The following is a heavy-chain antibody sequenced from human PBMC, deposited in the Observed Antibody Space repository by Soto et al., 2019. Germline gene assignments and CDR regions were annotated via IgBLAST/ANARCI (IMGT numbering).Heavy chain of an antibody. CDR1: GFTFSSYG. CDR2: TSYDGSNK. CDR3: AKDPSSSPRHWSIDY. Sequence: GGSLRLSCAASGFTFSSYGMHWVRQAPGKGLEWVAVTSYDGSNKYYADSVKGRFTISRDNSKNTLYLQMNSLRAEDTAVYYCAKDPSSSPRHWSIDYWGQGTLVTVSS. J-gene: IGHJ4*02. D-gene: IGHD6-13*01. V-gene: IGHV3-30*18.